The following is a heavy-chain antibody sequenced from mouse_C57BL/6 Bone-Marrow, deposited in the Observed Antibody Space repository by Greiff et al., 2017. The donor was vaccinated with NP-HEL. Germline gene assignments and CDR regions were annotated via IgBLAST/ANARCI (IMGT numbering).Heavy chain of an antibody. CDR2: ISYSGST. Sequence: VQLKQSGPGLAKPSQTLSLTCSVTGYSITSDYWNWIRKFPGNKLEYMGYISYSGSTYYNPSLKSRISITRDASKNQYYLQLNSVTTEDTATYYCARYHGSSYGYYFDYWGQGTTLTVSS. D-gene: IGHD1-1*01. CDR1: GYSITSDY. V-gene: IGHV3-8*01. CDR3: ARYHGSSYGYYFDY. J-gene: IGHJ2*01.